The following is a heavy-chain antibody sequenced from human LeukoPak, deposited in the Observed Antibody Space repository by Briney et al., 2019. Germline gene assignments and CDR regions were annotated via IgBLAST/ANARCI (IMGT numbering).Heavy chain of an antibody. CDR2: INWNVGST. D-gene: IGHD6-19*01. J-gene: IGHJ4*02. CDR3: ARGGSTGWYSFDY. Sequence: PRGSLRLSCVACGVTLDDYGMSWVRHAPAQGLDWVSWINWNVGSTGYADSAKGRFTISRDNAKNSLYLRMNSLRAEDTALYYCARGGSTGWYSFDYWGQGTLVTVSS. V-gene: IGHV3-20*04. CDR1: GVTLDDYG.